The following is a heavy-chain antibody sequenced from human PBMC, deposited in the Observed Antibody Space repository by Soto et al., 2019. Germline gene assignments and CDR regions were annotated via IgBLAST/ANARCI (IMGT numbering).Heavy chain of an antibody. V-gene: IGHV1-69*13. Sequence: SVMVSCQASGVTFSSYAINWVRQAPGQGLEWMGGSIPIFGTANYAEEFQGRVTITADESRSAAYMELSSLRSEDTAVYYCARANRRDGYNSGPIDAFDIWCQ. CDR1: GVTFSSYA. D-gene: IGHD5-12*01. CDR2: SIPIFGTA. CDR3: ARANRRDGYNSGPIDAFDI. J-gene: IGHJ3*02.